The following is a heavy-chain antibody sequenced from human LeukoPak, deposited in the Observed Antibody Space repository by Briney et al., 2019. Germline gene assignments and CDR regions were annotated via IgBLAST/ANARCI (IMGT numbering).Heavy chain of an antibody. Sequence: GGSLRLSCAASGFTFSGSAIHWVRQSSGKGLEWVGHIDKKDNFYATTSAASVTGRFTTSRDDSKNTAYLQINSLKTEDTALYYCTRDSGTYNWLDPWGQGTLVTVSS. V-gene: IGHV3-73*01. J-gene: IGHJ5*02. CDR1: GFTFSGSA. D-gene: IGHD1-26*01. CDR3: TRDSGTYNWLDP. CDR2: IDKKDNFYAT.